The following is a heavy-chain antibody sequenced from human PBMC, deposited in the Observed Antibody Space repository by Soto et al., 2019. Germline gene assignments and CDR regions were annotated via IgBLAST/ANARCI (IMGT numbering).Heavy chain of an antibody. CDR1: GFTFSSYG. D-gene: IGHD5-12*01. V-gene: IGHV3-30*18. CDR2: ISYDGSNK. Sequence: GGSLRLSCAASGFTFSSYGMHWVRQAPGKGLEWVAVISYDGSNKYYADSVKGRFTISRDNSKNTLYLQMNSLRAEDTAVYYCAKLEMATTTVPCDYWGQGTLVSVSS. CDR3: AKLEMATTTVPCDY. J-gene: IGHJ4*02.